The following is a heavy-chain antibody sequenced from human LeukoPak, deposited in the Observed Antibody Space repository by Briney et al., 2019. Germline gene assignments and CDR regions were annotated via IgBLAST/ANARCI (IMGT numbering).Heavy chain of an antibody. CDR1: GGSFSGYY. CDR3: ARGDSSGWTDGFQH. Sequence: SETLSLTCAVYGGSFSGYYWSWIRQPPGKGLEWIGEINHSGSTNYNPSLKGRVTISVDTSKNQFSLKLSSVTAADTAVYYCARGDSSGWTDGFQHWGQGTLVTVSS. D-gene: IGHD6-19*01. V-gene: IGHV4-34*01. CDR2: INHSGST. J-gene: IGHJ1*01.